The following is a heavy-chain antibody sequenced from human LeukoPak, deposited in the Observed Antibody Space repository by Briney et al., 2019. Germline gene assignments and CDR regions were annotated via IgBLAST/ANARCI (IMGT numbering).Heavy chain of an antibody. CDR1: GFSLSTSGVG. CDR3: AHYSGYDLYSSGWYVY. CDR2: IYWDDDK. Sequence: SGPTLVKPPQTLTLTCTFSGFSLSTSGVGVGWIRQPPGKALEWLSLIYWDDDKRYSPSLKSRLTITKDTSKNQVVLTMTNMDPVDTATYYCAHYSGYDLYSSGWYVYWGQGTLVTVSS. J-gene: IGHJ4*02. V-gene: IGHV2-5*02. D-gene: IGHD6-19*01.